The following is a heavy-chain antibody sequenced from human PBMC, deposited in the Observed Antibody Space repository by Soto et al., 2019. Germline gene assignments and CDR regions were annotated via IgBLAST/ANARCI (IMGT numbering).Heavy chain of an antibody. J-gene: IGHJ6*02. CDR2: ISAYNGNT. Sequence: ASVKVSCKASGYTFNSYGISWVRQAPGQGLEWMGWISAYNGNTNYAQKLQGRVTMTTDTSTSTAYMELRSLRSDDTAVYYCARDKTDIVVVTAISTYGMDVWGQGTTVTAP. D-gene: IGHD2-21*02. V-gene: IGHV1-18*01. CDR1: GYTFNSYG. CDR3: ARDKTDIVVVTAISTYGMDV.